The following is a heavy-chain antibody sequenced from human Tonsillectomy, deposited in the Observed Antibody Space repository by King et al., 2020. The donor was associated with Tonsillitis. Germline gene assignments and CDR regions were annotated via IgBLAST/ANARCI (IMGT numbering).Heavy chain of an antibody. Sequence: QLVQSGAELKRPGASVKVSCKTSGYTFASNNIHWVRQAPGLGLEWLGWINPNSGGTNYAERFRGTVTMSRDPSISTAYMGLSRLRSDATAIYYCASAGVEWDRHPGGQGSLVTVSA. CDR2: INPNSGGT. J-gene: IGHJ4*02. D-gene: IGHD1-26*01. V-gene: IGHV1-2*02. CDR1: GYTFASNN. CDR3: ASAGVEWDRHP.